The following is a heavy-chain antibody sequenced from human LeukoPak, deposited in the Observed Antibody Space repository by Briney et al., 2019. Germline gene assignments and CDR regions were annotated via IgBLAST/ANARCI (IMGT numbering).Heavy chain of an antibody. V-gene: IGHV3-49*04. Sequence: GGPLRLSCRTSGFTFGDYAMSWVRQAPGKGLEWVGFIRSKGYGGATEYAASVKGRFTIARDDSRSIAYLQMNSLKTEDTTVYYCASTMVTSYFYYYYMDVWGKGTTVTVSS. CDR2: IRSKGYGGAT. J-gene: IGHJ6*03. D-gene: IGHD2-21*02. CDR3: ASTMVTSYFYYYYMDV. CDR1: GFTFGDYA.